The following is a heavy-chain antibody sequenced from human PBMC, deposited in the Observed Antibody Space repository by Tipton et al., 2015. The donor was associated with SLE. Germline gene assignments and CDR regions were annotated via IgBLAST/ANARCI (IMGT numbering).Heavy chain of an antibody. V-gene: IGHV4-39*07. J-gene: IGHJ4*02. CDR1: GDSISSSSYY. CDR3: VRDYGFCSGASCLSFDY. Sequence: TLSLTCIVSGDSISSSSYYWGWIRQPPGKGLEWVGTVYYTGNTFYNPSLRSRVTISIDTSKNQFSLKLRSVTAADTAVYYCVRDYGFCSGASCLSFDYWGQGTLVTVSS. CDR2: VYYTGNT. D-gene: IGHD2-15*01.